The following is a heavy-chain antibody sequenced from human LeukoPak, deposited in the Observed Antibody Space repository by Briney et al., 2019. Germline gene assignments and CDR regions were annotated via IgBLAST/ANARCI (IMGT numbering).Heavy chain of an antibody. V-gene: IGHV4-59*01. CDR1: GGSISSYY. Sequence: SETLSLTCTVSGGSISSYYWSWTRQPPGKGLEWIGYIYYSGSTNYNPSLKSRVTISVDTSKNQFSLKLSSVTAADTAVYYCARETDAFDIWGQGTMVTVSS. CDR2: IYYSGST. CDR3: ARETDAFDI. J-gene: IGHJ3*02.